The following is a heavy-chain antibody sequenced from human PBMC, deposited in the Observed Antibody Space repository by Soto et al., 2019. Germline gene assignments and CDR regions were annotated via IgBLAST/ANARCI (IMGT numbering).Heavy chain of an antibody. Sequence: ASVKVSCKASGGTFTSYYMHWVRQAPGQGLEWMGIINPSGGSTSYAQKFQGRVTMTRDTSTSTVYMELSSLRSEDTAVYYCARDLVHSVVVMLGYGMDVWGQGTSVTVS. CDR3: ARDLVHSVVVMLGYGMDV. CDR2: INPSGGST. CDR1: GGTFTSYY. V-gene: IGHV1-46*01. D-gene: IGHD2-2*01. J-gene: IGHJ6*02.